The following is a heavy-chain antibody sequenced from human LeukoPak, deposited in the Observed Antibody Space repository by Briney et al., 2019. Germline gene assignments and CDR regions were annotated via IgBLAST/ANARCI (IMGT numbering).Heavy chain of an antibody. J-gene: IGHJ4*02. CDR1: GYTFTGYY. CDR2: INPNTGAT. D-gene: IGHD6-19*01. CDR3: ARDRVGSGWPLPWYFEG. Sequence: SVTLSCTPSGYTFTGYYLHCVRHAPGQGLEWMRGINPNTGATNYAVTISGVATMTRDTSIDTSDMEMRRLISDDTAVYYCARDRVGSGWPLPWYFEGWGQRILITVAS. V-gene: IGHV1-2*02.